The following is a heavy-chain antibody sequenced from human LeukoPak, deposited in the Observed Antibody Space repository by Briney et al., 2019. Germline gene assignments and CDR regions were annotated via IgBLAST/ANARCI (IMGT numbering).Heavy chain of an antibody. CDR1: GYTFTSYD. CDR3: AKAVLMDSGYDYRGRVPFDY. D-gene: IGHD5-12*01. J-gene: IGHJ4*02. CDR2: MNPNSANT. Sequence: GASVKVSCKASGYTFTSYDINWVRQATGQGLEWMGWMNPNSANTGYAQKFQGRVTMTRDTSTSTVYMELSSLRSEDTAVYYCAKAVLMDSGYDYRGRVPFDYWGQGTLVTVSS. V-gene: IGHV1-8*02.